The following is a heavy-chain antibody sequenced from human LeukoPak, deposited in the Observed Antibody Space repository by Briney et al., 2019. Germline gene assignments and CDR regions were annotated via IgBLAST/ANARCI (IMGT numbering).Heavy chain of an antibody. Sequence: PGGSLRLSCAASGFTFDTHAMSWVRQAPGKGLEWVSGINGNGASTYYSDFVKGRFTISRDNSKNTLYLQMSTLRAEDTAVYYCAKDQGYSYYYLDYWGQGTLVTVSS. CDR2: INGNGAST. V-gene: IGHV3-23*01. CDR1: GFTFDTHA. D-gene: IGHD5-18*01. CDR3: AKDQGYSYYYLDY. J-gene: IGHJ4*02.